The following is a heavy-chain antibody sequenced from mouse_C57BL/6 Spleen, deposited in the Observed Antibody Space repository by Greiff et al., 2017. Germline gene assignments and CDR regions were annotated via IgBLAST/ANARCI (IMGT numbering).Heavy chain of an antibody. J-gene: IGHJ4*01. D-gene: IGHD4-1*01. V-gene: IGHV1-82*01. Sequence: VQLQQSGPELVKPGASVKISCKASGYAFSSSWMNWVKQRPGKGLEWIGLIYPGDGDTNYNGKFKGKATLTADKSSSTAYMQLRSLTSEDAAVYFCARSTRCWDDFAMDYWGQGTSVTVSS. CDR1: GYAFSSSW. CDR2: IYPGDGDT. CDR3: ARSTRCWDDFAMDY.